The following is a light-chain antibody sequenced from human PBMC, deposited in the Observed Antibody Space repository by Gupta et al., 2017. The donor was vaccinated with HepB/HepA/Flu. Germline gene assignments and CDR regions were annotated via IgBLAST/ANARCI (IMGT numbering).Light chain of an antibody. J-gene: IGLJ1*01. V-gene: IGLV1-47*01. CDR2: RNN. CDR1: GSNIGSNY. Sequence: QSVLTQPPSASGTPGQRVTISCSGSGSNIGSNYVYWYQQFPGTAPKLLIYRNNQRPSGVPDRFSGSKSGTSASLAISGLRSDDEADYYCATWDDSLSGYVFGNGTNVTVL. CDR3: ATWDDSLSGYV.